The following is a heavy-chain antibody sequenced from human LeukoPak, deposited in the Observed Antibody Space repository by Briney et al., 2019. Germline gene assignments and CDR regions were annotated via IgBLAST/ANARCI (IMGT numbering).Heavy chain of an antibody. D-gene: IGHD3-10*01. Sequence: PGGSLRLSCAASGFTFSSYGMHWVCQAPGKGLEWVAVISYDGSNKYYADSVKGRFTISRDNSKNTLYLQMNSLRAEDTAVYYCAKPITMVRGVIGGPGDYWGQGTLVTVSS. CDR1: GFTFSSYG. J-gene: IGHJ4*02. CDR3: AKPITMVRGVIGGPGDY. V-gene: IGHV3-30*18. CDR2: ISYDGSNK.